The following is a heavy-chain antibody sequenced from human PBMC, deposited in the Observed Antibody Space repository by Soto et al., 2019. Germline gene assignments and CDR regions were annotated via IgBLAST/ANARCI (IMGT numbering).Heavy chain of an antibody. V-gene: IGHV2-5*02. CDR2: IYWDDDK. D-gene: IGHD2-15*01. CDR3: AHRPSYCSGGSCYSGFDY. J-gene: IGHJ4*02. Sequence: QITLKESGPRLVKPTQTLTLTCTFSGFSLSTSGVGVGWIRQPPGKALEWLALIYWDDDKRYSPSLKSRLTITKDTSKNQVVLTMTNMDPVDTATYYCAHRPSYCSGGSCYSGFDYWGQGTLVTVSS. CDR1: GFSLSTSGVG.